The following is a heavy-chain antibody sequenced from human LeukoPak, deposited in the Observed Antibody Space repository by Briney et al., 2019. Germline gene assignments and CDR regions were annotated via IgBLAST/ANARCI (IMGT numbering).Heavy chain of an antibody. Sequence: GGSLRLSCTASGFTFSRYAMHWLRQAPGKGLEWVAVVAYDGSNKYPADSLKGRFTISRDNSKNTLFLEMNSLRPEDTAVYYCAKYAGAGAYDRHNEFDSWGQGTLVTVSS. CDR1: GFTFSRYA. D-gene: IGHD3-22*01. CDR2: VAYDGSNK. J-gene: IGHJ4*02. CDR3: AKYAGAGAYDRHNEFDS. V-gene: IGHV3-30*18.